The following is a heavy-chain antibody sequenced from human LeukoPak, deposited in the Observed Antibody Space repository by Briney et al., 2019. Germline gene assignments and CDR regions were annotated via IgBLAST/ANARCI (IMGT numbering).Heavy chain of an antibody. CDR2: IIPIFGTA. CDR3: ARAKIVVVPAAIGPFDY. J-gene: IGHJ4*02. CDR1: GYTFTSYA. Sequence: GASVKVSCKASGYTFTSYAISWVRQAPGQGLEWMGGIIPIFGTANYAQKFQGRVTITADESTSTAYMELSSLRSEDTAVYYCARAKIVVVPAAIGPFDYWGQGTLVTVSS. V-gene: IGHV1-69*13. D-gene: IGHD2-2*02.